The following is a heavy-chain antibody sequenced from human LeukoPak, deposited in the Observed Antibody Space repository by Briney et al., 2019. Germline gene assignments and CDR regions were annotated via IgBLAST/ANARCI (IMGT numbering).Heavy chain of an antibody. J-gene: IGHJ4*02. Sequence: QLGGSLRLSCVASGFTFSNNAASWFRQAPGKGLEWVSTVGRGGGDTYYADSVRGRFTISKDSSKNTLQMNSLSADDTAMYYCVKHSGGVYGNSDYWGRGILVTVSS. CDR3: VKHSGGVYGNSDY. D-gene: IGHD1-1*01. CDR2: VGRGGGDT. V-gene: IGHV3-23*01. CDR1: GFTFSNNA.